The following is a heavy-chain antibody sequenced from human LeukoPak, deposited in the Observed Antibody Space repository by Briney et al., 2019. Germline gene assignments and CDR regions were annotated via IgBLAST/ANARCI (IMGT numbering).Heavy chain of an antibody. D-gene: IGHD2-15*01. Sequence: SQTLSLTCTVSGGSISSGSYYWSWIRQPAGKGLEWIGRIYTSGSTYYNPSLKSRVTISVDRSKNQFSLKLSSVTAADTAVYYCAREAIAVSAFDIWGQGTMVTVSS. J-gene: IGHJ3*02. CDR3: AREAIAVSAFDI. CDR2: IYTSGST. V-gene: IGHV4-61*02. CDR1: GGSISSGSYY.